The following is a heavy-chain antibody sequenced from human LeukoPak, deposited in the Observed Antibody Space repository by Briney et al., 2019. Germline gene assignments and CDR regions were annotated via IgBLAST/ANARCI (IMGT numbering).Heavy chain of an antibody. CDR1: GFTFSSYA. V-gene: IGHV3-23*01. Sequence: GGSLRLSCAASGFTFSSYAMSWVRQAPGKGLEWVSAISGSGGSTYYADSVKGRFTISRDNSRNTLYLQMNSLRAEDTAVYYCAKDQQHQLLSHFDYWGQGTLVTVSS. D-gene: IGHD2-2*01. J-gene: IGHJ4*02. CDR3: AKDQQHQLLSHFDY. CDR2: ISGSGGST.